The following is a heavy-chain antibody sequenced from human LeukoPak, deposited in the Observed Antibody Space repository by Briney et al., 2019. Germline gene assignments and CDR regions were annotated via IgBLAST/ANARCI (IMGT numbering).Heavy chain of an antibody. V-gene: IGHV3-30*02. CDR1: GFTFSSYG. J-gene: IGHJ4*02. D-gene: IGHD6-13*01. Sequence: GGSLRLSCAASGFTFSSYGMHWVRQAPGKGLEWVAFIRYDGSNKYYADSVKGRFTISRDNSKNTLYLQMNSLRAEDTAVYYCAKEKYSSSRSPEPLDYWGQGTLVTVSS. CDR2: IRYDGSNK. CDR3: AKEKYSSSRSPEPLDY.